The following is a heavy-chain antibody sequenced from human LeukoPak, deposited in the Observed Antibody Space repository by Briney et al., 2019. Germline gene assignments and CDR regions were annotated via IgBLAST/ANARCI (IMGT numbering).Heavy chain of an antibody. CDR1: GGSISSYY. D-gene: IGHD6-6*01. V-gene: IGHV4-59*01. J-gene: IGHJ4*02. Sequence: SETLSLTCTVSGGSISSYYWSWIRQPPGKGLEWLGYIYYSGSTNYNPSLKSRVTISVDTSKNQFSLKLSSVTAADTAVYYCARARPYSSSPFDYWGQGTLVTVSS. CDR2: IYYSGST. CDR3: ARARPYSSSPFDY.